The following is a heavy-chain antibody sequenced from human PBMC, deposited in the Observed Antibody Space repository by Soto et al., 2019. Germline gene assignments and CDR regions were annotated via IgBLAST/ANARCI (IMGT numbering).Heavy chain of an antibody. CDR3: ARPSSWFGELS. CDR2: VFYSGNT. V-gene: IGHV4-59*01. Sequence: SETLSLTCTVSGASISNYYWSWIRQLPGKGLEWIGHVFYSGNTNYNPSLKSRVTISVDTSKSQFSLNLTSVTAADTAVYYCARPSSWFGELSWGQGTLVTVSS. D-gene: IGHD3-10*01. J-gene: IGHJ4*02. CDR1: GASISNYY.